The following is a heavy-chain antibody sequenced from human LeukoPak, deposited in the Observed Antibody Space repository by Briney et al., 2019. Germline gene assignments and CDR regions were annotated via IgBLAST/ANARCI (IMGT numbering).Heavy chain of an antibody. J-gene: IGHJ4*02. CDR3: AKVTSAGSCYQSDY. Sequence: GGSLRLSCAASGFTFSNCVMSWVRQAPGKGLEWVSAITGSGATTYYADSVKGRFTISRDNSKNMLYLQMNNLGAEDTAVYYCAKVTSAGSCYQSDYWGQGSLVTVSS. CDR1: GFTFSNCV. CDR2: ITGSGATT. D-gene: IGHD2-15*01. V-gene: IGHV3-23*01.